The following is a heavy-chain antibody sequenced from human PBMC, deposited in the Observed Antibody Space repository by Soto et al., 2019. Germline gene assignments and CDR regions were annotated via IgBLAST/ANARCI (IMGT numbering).Heavy chain of an antibody. V-gene: IGHV3-23*01. CDR2: ISGSGDST. CDR1: GFTFSIYA. CDR3: AKGIYSYGYNSFDY. Sequence: GSLRLSCAASGFTFSIYAMSWVRQAQGKGLEWVSAISGSGDSTYDADSVKGRFTISRDNSKNTLYLQMNSLRAEDTAVYYCAKGIYSYGYNSFDYWSQGTLVTVSS. D-gene: IGHD5-18*01. J-gene: IGHJ4*02.